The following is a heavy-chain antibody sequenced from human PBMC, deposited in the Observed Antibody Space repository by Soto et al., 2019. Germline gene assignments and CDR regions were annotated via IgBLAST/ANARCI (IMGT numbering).Heavy chain of an antibody. CDR1: GFTFGDYA. CDR3: TRDRDYYDSRGYYYDRYYYYGMDD. J-gene: IGHJ6*02. Sequence: PGGSLRLSCTASGFTFGDYAMSWFRQAPGKGLEWVGFIRNKAYGGTTEYAASVKGRLTISRDDSKSIAYLQMNRLKTEDTTVYYCTRDRDYYDSRGYYYDRYYYYGMDDWGQGTMVTVSS. D-gene: IGHD3-22*01. V-gene: IGHV3-49*03. CDR2: IRNKAYGGTT.